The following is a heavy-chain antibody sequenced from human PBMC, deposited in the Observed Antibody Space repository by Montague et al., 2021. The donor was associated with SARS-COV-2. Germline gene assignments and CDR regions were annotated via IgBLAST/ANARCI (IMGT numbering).Heavy chain of an antibody. V-gene: IGHV6-1*01. CDR2: TYYRSKWYY. CDR3: SLAVAGRGGYDY. CDR1: GDSVSSNSAA. J-gene: IGHJ4*02. Sequence: CAISGDSVSSNSAAWNLIRQSPSRGLEWLGRTYYRSKWYYEYAVSLKSRITINPDTSKNQFSLQVKSMTPEDTAVYYCSLAVAGRGGYDYWGQGTLVTVSS. D-gene: IGHD6-19*01.